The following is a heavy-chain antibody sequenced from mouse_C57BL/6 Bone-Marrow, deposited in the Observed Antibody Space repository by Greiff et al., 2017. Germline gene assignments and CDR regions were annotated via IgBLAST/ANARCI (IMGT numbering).Heavy chain of an antibody. CDR1: GYTFTGYW. V-gene: IGHV1-9*01. D-gene: IGHD3-2*02. CDR2: ILPGSGST. Sequence: VQLQQSGAELMKPGASVKLSCKATGYTFTGYWIEWVKQRPGHSLEWIGEILPGSGSTNYNEQFKGTDTFTAAPSSNTAYMQLSSLTTEDSAIYYGASTAQASYYFDYWGQGTTLTVSS. J-gene: IGHJ2*01. CDR3: ASTAQASYYFDY.